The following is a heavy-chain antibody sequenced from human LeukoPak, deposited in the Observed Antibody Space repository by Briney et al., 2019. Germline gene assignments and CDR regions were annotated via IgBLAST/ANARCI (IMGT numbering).Heavy chain of an antibody. CDR1: GFTVSSNY. V-gene: IGHV3-53*04. J-gene: IGHJ4*02. D-gene: IGHD1-26*01. Sequence: TGGSLRLSWAASGFTVSSNYMSWVRQAPGKGLEWVSVIYSGGSTYYADSVKGRFTISRHNSKNTLYLQMNSLRAEDTAVYYCARVGATSFDYWGQGTLVTVSS. CDR3: ARVGATSFDY. CDR2: IYSGGST.